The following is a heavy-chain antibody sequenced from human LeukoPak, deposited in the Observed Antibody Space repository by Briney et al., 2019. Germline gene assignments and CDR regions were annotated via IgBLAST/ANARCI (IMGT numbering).Heavy chain of an antibody. CDR2: IYPGDSDT. D-gene: IGHD3-3*01. J-gene: IGHJ3*02. CDR1: RYSFTSYW. V-gene: IGHV5-51*01. Sequence: GESLKISCKGSRYSFTSYWIGWVRQMPGKGLEWMGIIYPGDSDTRYSPSFQGQVTISADKSISTAYLQWSSLKASDTAMYYCARTDDFWSLPNAFDIWGQGTMVTVSS. CDR3: ARTDDFWSLPNAFDI.